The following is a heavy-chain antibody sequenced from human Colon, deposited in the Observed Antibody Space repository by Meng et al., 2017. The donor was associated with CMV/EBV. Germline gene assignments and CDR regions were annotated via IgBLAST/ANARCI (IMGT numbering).Heavy chain of an antibody. CDR3: ARGYDFWNGHYDY. CDR2: ISGYNGNT. V-gene: IGHV1-18*01. CDR1: DYTFTNHG. Sequence: ASVMVSCKTFDYTFTNHGISWVRQAPGQGLEWMGWISGYNGNTNYAQKFQGRFTMTTDTSTSTAYMELRSLRSDDTAVYYCARGYDFWNGHYDYWGQGTLVTVSS. J-gene: IGHJ4*02. D-gene: IGHD3-3*01.